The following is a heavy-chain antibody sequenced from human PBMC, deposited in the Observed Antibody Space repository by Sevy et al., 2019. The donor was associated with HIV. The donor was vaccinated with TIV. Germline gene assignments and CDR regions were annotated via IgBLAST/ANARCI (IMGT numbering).Heavy chain of an antibody. V-gene: IGHV3-33*08. CDR2: IWYDGSNK. Sequence: GGSLRLSCGASGFTFSRYGMHWVRQAPGKGLEWVAVIWYDGSNKNYADSVKGRVTISRDNSKNTLYLQINSLRTEDTAVYYCASEYSRSSPYYFDYWGQGTLVTVSS. J-gene: IGHJ4*02. CDR3: ASEYSRSSPYYFDY. CDR1: GFTFSRYG. D-gene: IGHD6-6*01.